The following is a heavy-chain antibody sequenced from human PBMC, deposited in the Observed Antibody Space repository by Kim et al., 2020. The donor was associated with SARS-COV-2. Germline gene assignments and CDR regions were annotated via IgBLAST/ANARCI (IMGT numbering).Heavy chain of an antibody. CDR3: ATGIVGATHYYYYMDV. V-gene: IGHV1-24*01. CDR1: GYTLTELS. CDR2: FDPEDGET. D-gene: IGHD1-26*01. Sequence: ASVKVSCKVSGYTLTELSMHWVRQAPGKGLEWMGGFDPEDGETIYAQKFQGRVTMTEDTSTDTAYMELSSLRSEDTAVYYCATGIVGATHYYYYMDVWGKGTTVAVSS. J-gene: IGHJ6*03.